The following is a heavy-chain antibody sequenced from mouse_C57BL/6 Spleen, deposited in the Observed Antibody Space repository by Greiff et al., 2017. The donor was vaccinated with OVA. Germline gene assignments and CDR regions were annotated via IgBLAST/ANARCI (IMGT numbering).Heavy chain of an antibody. Sequence: VKLMESGPGLVQPSQSLSITCTVSGFSLTSYGVHWVRQSPGKGLEWLGVIWSGGSTDYNAAFISRLSISKDNSKSQVFFKMNSLQADDTAIYYCARKGLYYDYDERDYYAMDYWGQGTSVTVSS. CDR3: ARKGLYYDYDERDYYAMDY. D-gene: IGHD2-4*01. J-gene: IGHJ4*01. CDR2: IWSGGST. V-gene: IGHV2-2*01. CDR1: GFSLTSYG.